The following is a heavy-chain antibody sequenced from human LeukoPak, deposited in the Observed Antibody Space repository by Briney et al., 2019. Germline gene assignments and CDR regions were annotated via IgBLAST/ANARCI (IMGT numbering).Heavy chain of an antibody. CDR2: ISYDGSNK. CDR3: AKDPAMGDYDSSGYPDY. D-gene: IGHD3-22*01. V-gene: IGHV3-30*18. CDR1: GFTFSSYG. J-gene: IGHJ4*02. Sequence: GGSLRLSCAASGFTFSSYGMHWVRQAPGNGLEWVAVISYDGSNKYYADSVKGRLTISRDNSKNTLYLQMNSLRAEDTAVYYCAKDPAMGDYDSSGYPDYWGQGTLVTVSS.